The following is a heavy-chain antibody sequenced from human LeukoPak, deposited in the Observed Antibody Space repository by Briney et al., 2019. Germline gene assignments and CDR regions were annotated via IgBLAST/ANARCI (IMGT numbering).Heavy chain of an antibody. V-gene: IGHV3-7*03. J-gene: IGHJ4*02. Sequence: GGPLRLSCAASCFTLNSYRVLGPPDAREEAVGWVDNISQDGNDKYYVRSVKGRFTISRHHAKNSLSLEMNSRRAEDTAVFYWGNLRSFQFWGQGTLVTVSS. CDR2: ISQDGNDK. CDR3: GNLRSFQF. CDR1: CFTLNSYR. D-gene: IGHD3-9*01.